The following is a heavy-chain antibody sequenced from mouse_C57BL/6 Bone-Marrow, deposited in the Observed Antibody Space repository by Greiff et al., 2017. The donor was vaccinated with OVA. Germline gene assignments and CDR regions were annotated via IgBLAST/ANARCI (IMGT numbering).Heavy chain of an antibody. V-gene: IGHV5-12*01. Sequence: EVKLVESGGGLVQPGGSLKLSCAASGFTFSDYYMYWVRQTPEKRLEWVAYISNGGGSTYYPDTVKGRFTISRDNAKNTLYLQMSRLKSEDTAMYYCARTYGSGYYAMDYWGQGTSVTVSS. J-gene: IGHJ4*01. CDR3: ARTYGSGYYAMDY. CDR2: ISNGGGST. CDR1: GFTFSDYY. D-gene: IGHD1-1*01.